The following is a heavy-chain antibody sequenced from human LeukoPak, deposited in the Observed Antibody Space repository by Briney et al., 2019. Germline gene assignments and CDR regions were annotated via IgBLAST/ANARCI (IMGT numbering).Heavy chain of an antibody. V-gene: IGHV4-4*07. J-gene: IGHJ6*02. CDR3: TRGPGHYGVDV. Sequence: PSETLSLTCTVSGGSISNYYWSWIRKPAGKGLEWLGRIFASGTTHDNPSLKSRVTVSVDTSKNQFSLRLTSVTAADTAVYYCTRGPGHYGVDVWGQGTTVTVSS. CDR1: GGSISNYY. CDR2: IFASGTT.